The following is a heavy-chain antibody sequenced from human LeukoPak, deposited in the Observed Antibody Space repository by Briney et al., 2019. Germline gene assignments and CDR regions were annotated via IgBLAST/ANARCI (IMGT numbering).Heavy chain of an antibody. CDR2: IYNSGRS. Sequence: SETLSLTCSVSGGSISSGYWSWIRQPPGKGLEWIAYIYNSGRSNYNPSLKSRVTISLDTSKNQFSLRLSSVTAADTAVYYCAGGSGASWFDPWGQGTLVTVSS. V-gene: IGHV4-59*01. CDR3: AGGSGASWFDP. J-gene: IGHJ5*02. CDR1: GGSISSGY. D-gene: IGHD2-8*02.